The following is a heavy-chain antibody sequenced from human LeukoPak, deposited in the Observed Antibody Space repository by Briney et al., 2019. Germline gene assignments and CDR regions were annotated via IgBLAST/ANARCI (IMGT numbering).Heavy chain of an antibody. CDR1: GFTFSSYA. Sequence: GGSLRLSCAASGFTFSSYAMSWVRQAPGKGLEWVSAISGIGGSTYYADPVKGRFTIARDNSKNTLYLQMISLRAEDTAVYCCAKDISSSGWTSPYYYGMDVWGQGTTVTVSS. CDR3: AKDISSSGWTSPYYYGMDV. D-gene: IGHD6-19*01. CDR2: ISGIGGST. J-gene: IGHJ6*02. V-gene: IGHV3-23*01.